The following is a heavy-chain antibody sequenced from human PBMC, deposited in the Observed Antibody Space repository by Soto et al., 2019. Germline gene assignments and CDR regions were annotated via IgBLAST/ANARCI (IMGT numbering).Heavy chain of an antibody. D-gene: IGHD6-13*01. CDR3: ARIRFGAAAVPFDY. V-gene: IGHV3-11*06. CDR1: GFTFSDYY. J-gene: IGHJ4*02. Sequence: GGSLRLSCAASGFTFSDYYMSWIRQAPGKGLEWVSYISSSSSYTNYADSVKGRFTISRDNAKNSLYLQMNSLRAEDTAVYYCARIRFGAAAVPFDYWGQGTLVTVSS. CDR2: ISSSSSYT.